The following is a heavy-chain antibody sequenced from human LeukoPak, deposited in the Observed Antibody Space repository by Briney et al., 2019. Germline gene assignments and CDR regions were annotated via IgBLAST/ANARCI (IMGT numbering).Heavy chain of an antibody. J-gene: IGHJ3*01. CDR2: LHSDGAT. CDR1: GFSVSSYY. D-gene: IGHD2-21*02. CDR3: ARVAYYRVTADQITDAFDV. V-gene: IGHV3-66*01. Sequence: GGALRLSCAAPGFSVSSYYMNWVRQAPGKGGQGVSILHSDGATYYADSVKGRFTISRDNSRSTLYLQMNSLRAEDTAVYFCARVAYYRVTADQITDAFDVWGHGTVVTVSS.